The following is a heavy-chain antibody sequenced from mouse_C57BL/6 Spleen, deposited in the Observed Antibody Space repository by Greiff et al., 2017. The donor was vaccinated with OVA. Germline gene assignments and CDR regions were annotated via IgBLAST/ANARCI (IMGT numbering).Heavy chain of an antibody. CDR3: AREKANWDYFDY. CDR2: IDPSDSYT. CDR1: GYTFTSYW. D-gene: IGHD4-1*01. J-gene: IGHJ2*01. V-gene: IGHV1-50*01. Sequence: QVQLQQPGAELVKPGASVKLSCKASGYTFTSYWMQWVKQRPGQGLEWIGEIDPSDSYTNYNQKLKGKATWTVDTSSSTAYRQLSSLTSEDSAVYYCAREKANWDYFDYWGQGTTLTVSS.